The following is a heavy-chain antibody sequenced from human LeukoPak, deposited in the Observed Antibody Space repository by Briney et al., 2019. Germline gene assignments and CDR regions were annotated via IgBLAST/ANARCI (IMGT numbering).Heavy chain of an antibody. V-gene: IGHV3-53*01. CDR1: GFTVSSNY. CDR2: IHSGGNT. Sequence: GGSLRLSCAVSGFTVSSNYMSWVRQAPGKGLEWFSLIHSGGNTNYRDSLKDRVTISRDNSKNMVNLQNNSLRPEDTAVYYCARERRYCSGDNCYSGHDYWGQGTLVIVSS. CDR3: ARERRYCSGDNCYSGHDY. D-gene: IGHD2-15*01. J-gene: IGHJ4*02.